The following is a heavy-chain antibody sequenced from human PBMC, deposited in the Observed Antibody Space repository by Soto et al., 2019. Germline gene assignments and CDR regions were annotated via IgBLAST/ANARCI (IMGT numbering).Heavy chain of an antibody. CDR1: GFSLSTSGVG. CDR2: IYWDDDK. CDR3: AQRRSCTSTSCYANWFDP. J-gene: IGHJ5*02. V-gene: IGHV2-5*02. Sequence: QITLKESGPTLVKPTQTLTLTCTFSGFSLSTSGVGVGWIRQPPGKTLEWLALIYWDDDKRYSPSLKSRLTITKDTSKNQVVLTMTNMDPVDTATYYGAQRRSCTSTSCYANWFDPWGQGTLVTVSS. D-gene: IGHD2-2*01.